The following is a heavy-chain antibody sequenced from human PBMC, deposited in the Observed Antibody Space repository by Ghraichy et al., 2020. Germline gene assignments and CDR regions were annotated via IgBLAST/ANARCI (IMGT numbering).Heavy chain of an antibody. Sequence: GGSLRLSCVTSGFTFSSFTMNWVRQAPGKGLEWISSIRSSTSYIFYADSVKGRFTISRDNAKNSVFLQMNGLGVDDTGVYYCARVQKMTGDPLAFDIWGKATVVTVS. V-gene: IGHV3-21*01. CDR3: ARVQKMTGDPLAFDI. J-gene: IGHJ3*02. CDR2: IRSSTSYI. D-gene: IGHD3-9*01. CDR1: GFTFSSFT.